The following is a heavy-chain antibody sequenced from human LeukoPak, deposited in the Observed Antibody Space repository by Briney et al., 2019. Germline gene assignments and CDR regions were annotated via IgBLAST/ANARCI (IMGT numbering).Heavy chain of an antibody. CDR3: VQDWAWGAFAY. V-gene: IGHV3-23*01. Sequence: GGSLRLSCTASGFTFRSCSMNWVRQAPGKGLEWVSGISGDAGRTYYADSVKGRFTIYRDNSKNTLYLQMNSLGAEDTAVYYCVQDWAWGAFAYWGQGTLVTVSS. D-gene: IGHD7-27*01. CDR1: GFTFRSCS. J-gene: IGHJ4*02. CDR2: ISGDAGRT.